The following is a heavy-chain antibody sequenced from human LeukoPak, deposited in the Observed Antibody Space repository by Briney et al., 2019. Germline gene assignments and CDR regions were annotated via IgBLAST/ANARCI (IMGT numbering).Heavy chain of an antibody. CDR1: GGSISSYY. D-gene: IGHD2-2*01. Sequence: SETLSLTCTVSGGSISSYYWSWIRQPAGKGLEWIGRIYTSGSTNYNPSLKSRVTMSVDTSKNQFSLKLSSVTAADTAVYYCAWGRRRYCSSTSCYAGEYYYYYMDVWGKGTTVTISS. CDR3: AWGRRRYCSSTSCYAGEYYYYYMDV. J-gene: IGHJ6*03. CDR2: IYTSGST. V-gene: IGHV4-4*07.